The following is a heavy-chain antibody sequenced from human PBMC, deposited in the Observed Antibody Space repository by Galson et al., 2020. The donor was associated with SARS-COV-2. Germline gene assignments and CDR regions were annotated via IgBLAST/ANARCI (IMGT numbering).Heavy chain of an antibody. CDR1: GYSFTSYW. D-gene: IGHD3-3*01. V-gene: IGHV5-51*01. Sequence: GESLKISCKGSGYSFTSYWIGWVRQMPGKGLEWMGIIYPGDSATSYSPSFQGHATISADTSISTAYLQWSSLKASDTAMYYCARRNYDFWSGYYTDGDDHYYYMDVWGKGTTVTVSS. J-gene: IGHJ6*03. CDR3: ARRNYDFWSGYYTDGDDHYYYMDV. CDR2: IYPGDSAT.